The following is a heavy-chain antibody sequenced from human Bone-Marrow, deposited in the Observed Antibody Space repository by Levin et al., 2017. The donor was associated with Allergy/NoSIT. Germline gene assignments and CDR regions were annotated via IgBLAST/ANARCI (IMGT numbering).Heavy chain of an antibody. Sequence: GESLKISCKVSGYTLTEVAMHWVRQAPGKGLEWMGGVDPEDDETMYAQKFQGRVTMTEDTSTNTAYMELRSLRSEDTAVYYCATASGWYDRGGRFDPWGQGTLVTVSS. J-gene: IGHJ5*02. CDR3: ATASGWYDRGGRFDP. CDR2: VDPEDDET. V-gene: IGHV1-24*01. CDR1: GYTLTEVA. D-gene: IGHD6-19*01.